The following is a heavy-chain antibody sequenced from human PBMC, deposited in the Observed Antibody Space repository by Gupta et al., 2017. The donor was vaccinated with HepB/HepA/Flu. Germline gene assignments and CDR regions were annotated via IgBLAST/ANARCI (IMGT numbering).Heavy chain of an antibody. J-gene: IGHJ4*02. D-gene: IGHD1-1*01. V-gene: IGHV2-5*02. CDR1: GFSLSTSGVG. CDR3: AHRAGGSDNHWNGGSFDN. CDR2: IYWDDDK. Sequence: QITLQESGPTVLKPTETLTLTCTFSGFSLSTSGVGVGWIRQPPGNALEWLVLIYWDDDKRYSPSLRSRLTVTKDTSENQVVLTMPDMEPVDTATYYCAHRAGGSDNHWNGGSFDNWGQGTLVTVS.